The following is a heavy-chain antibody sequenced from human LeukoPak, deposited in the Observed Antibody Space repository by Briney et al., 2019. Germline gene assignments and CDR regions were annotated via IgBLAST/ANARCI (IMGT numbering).Heavy chain of an antibody. V-gene: IGHV3-21*01. J-gene: IGHJ4*02. Sequence: GGSLRLSCAASGFTFSSYSMNWVRQAPGKGLEWVSSISSSSSYIYYADSVKGRFTISRDNAKNSLYLQMNSLRAEDTAVYYCARDSSSSPLIDYWGQGTLVTVSS. D-gene: IGHD6-6*01. CDR2: ISSSSSYI. CDR1: GFTFSSYS. CDR3: ARDSSSSPLIDY.